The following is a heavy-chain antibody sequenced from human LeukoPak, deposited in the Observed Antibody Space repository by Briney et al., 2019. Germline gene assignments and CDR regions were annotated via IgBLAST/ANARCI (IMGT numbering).Heavy chain of an antibody. J-gene: IGHJ4*02. CDR3: ARMDGSSTYYFDY. CDR1: GGSISGFY. V-gene: IGHV4-59*01. CDR2: IYYSGST. Sequence: SETLSLTCTLSGGSISGFYWSWIRQPPGKGLEWIGYIYYSGSTNYNPSLKSRVTISVDTSKNQFSLKLSSVTAADTAVYYCARMDGSSTYYFDYWGQGTLVTVSS. D-gene: IGHD6-6*01.